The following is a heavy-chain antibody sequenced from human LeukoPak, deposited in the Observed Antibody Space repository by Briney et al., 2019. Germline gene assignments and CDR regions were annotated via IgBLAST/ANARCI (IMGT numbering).Heavy chain of an antibody. V-gene: IGHV3-30*02. CDR3: ARVMRIQLWLGTRNYYYYMDV. Sequence: GGSLRLSCAASGFTFSSYGMHWVRQAPGKGLEWVAFIRYDGSNKYYADSVKGRFTISRDNSKNTLYLQMNSLRAEDTAVYYCARVMRIQLWLGTRNYYYYMDVWGKGTTVTISS. CDR1: GFTFSSYG. CDR2: IRYDGSNK. D-gene: IGHD5-18*01. J-gene: IGHJ6*03.